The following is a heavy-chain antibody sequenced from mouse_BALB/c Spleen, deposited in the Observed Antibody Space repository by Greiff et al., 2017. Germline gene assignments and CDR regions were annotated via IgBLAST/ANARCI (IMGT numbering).Heavy chain of an antibody. Sequence: EVQLQQSGPELEKPGASVKISCKASGYSFTGYNMNWVKQSNGKSLEWIGNIDPYYGGTSYNQKFKGKATLTVDKSSSTAYMQLKSLTSEDSAVYYCARGYVGYYGSSPYYYAMDYWGQGTSVTVSS. CDR2: IDPYYGGT. D-gene: IGHD1-1*01. CDR1: GYSFTGYN. CDR3: ARGYVGYYGSSPYYYAMDY. V-gene: IGHV1-39*01. J-gene: IGHJ4*01.